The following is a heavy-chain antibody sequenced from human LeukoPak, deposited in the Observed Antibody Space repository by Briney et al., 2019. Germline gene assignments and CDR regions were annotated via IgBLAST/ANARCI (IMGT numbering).Heavy chain of an antibody. CDR2: ISTSGSII. Sequence: PGGSLRLSCAASGFTFSDYEMNWVRQAPGKGLEWILHISTSGSIIHYADSVKGRFTISRDNSKNTLYLQMNSLRAEDTAVYYCAREAAAALWGSFDYWGQGTLVTVSS. CDR3: AREAAAALWGSFDY. J-gene: IGHJ4*02. CDR1: GFTFSDYE. V-gene: IGHV3-48*03. D-gene: IGHD6-13*01.